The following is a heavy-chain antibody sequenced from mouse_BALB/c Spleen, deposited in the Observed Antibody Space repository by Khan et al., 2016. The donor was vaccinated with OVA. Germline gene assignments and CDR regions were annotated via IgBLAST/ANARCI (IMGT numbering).Heavy chain of an antibody. D-gene: IGHD2-4*01. CDR1: GFSLTNYG. CDR2: IWSDGNT. Sequence: VQLQQSGPGLVAPSQSLSITCTISGFSLTNYGVHWVRQPPGKGLEWLVVIWSDGNTTYNSALKSRLTISKDNSKSQVFLKVNSLQTDDTAMYFCARQPYYHYNIMDYWGQGTSVTVSS. V-gene: IGHV2-6-1*01. CDR3: ARQPYYHYNIMDY. J-gene: IGHJ4*01.